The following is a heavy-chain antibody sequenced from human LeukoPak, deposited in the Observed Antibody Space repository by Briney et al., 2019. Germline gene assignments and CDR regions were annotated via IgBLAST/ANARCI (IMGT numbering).Heavy chain of an antibody. CDR3: ARARNDSSGCLDY. Sequence: AGGSLRLSCAASGFTFSSNWMSWVRQAPGKGLEWVANIKQDGSEKYYVDSVKGRFTISRDNAKNSLYLQMNSLRAEDTAVYYCARARNDSSGCLDYWGQGTLVTVSS. CDR1: GFTFSSNW. J-gene: IGHJ4*02. CDR2: IKQDGSEK. D-gene: IGHD3-22*01. V-gene: IGHV3-7*01.